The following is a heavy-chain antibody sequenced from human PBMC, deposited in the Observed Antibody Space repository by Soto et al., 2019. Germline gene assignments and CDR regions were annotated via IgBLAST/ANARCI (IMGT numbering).Heavy chain of an antibody. CDR3: ASHYDSSGYYYRGLDY. D-gene: IGHD3-22*01. CDR1: GGTFSSYA. Sequence: QVQLVQSGAEVKKPGSSVKVSCKASGGTFSSYAISWVRQAPGQGLEWMGGIIPIFGTADYAQKSQGRVTITAEEATSTGNMELSSLRSEDTAVYYCASHYDSSGYYYRGLDYWGQGTLVTVSS. V-gene: IGHV1-69*12. J-gene: IGHJ4*02. CDR2: IIPIFGTA.